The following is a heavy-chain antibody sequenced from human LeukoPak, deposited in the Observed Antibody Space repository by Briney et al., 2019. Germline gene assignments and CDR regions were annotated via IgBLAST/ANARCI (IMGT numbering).Heavy chain of an antibody. J-gene: IGHJ4*02. Sequence: GGSLRLSCSASGFSFSTYPMSWVRQAPGRGLEWVSGINGRGDSRHYADSVRGRFTISRDSSKNTLQLQMNSLRVEDTAVYYCVKETNSGWYDYWGQGKMVSVSS. D-gene: IGHD6-19*01. CDR3: VKETNSGWYDY. V-gene: IGHV3-23*01. CDR1: GFSFSTYP. CDR2: INGRGDSR.